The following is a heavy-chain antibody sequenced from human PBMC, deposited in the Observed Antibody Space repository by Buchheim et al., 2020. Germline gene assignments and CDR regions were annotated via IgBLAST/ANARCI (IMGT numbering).Heavy chain of an antibody. V-gene: IGHV3-72*01. CDR1: GFTFSDHY. CDR2: SRNKANSYTT. CDR3: ARVGGFEPWYAKNRVMDV. J-gene: IGHJ6*02. Sequence: EVQVVESGGGLVQPGGSLRLSCTASGFTFSDHYMDWVRQAPGKGLEWVARSRNKANSYTTEYAASVKGRFTISRDGSRDSLYLEMNSLKTEEAAVYYCARVGGFEPWYAKNRVMDVWGQGTT. D-gene: IGHD6-13*01.